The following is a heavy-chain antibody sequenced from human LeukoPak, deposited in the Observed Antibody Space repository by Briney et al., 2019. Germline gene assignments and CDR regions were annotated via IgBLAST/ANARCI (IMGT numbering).Heavy chain of an antibody. V-gene: IGHV1-69*13. CDR1: GGTFSNYV. J-gene: IGHJ3*02. D-gene: IGHD2-2*01. CDR3: ATSSDAMTSAPFDI. Sequence: SVKVSCNASGGTFSNYVLSWVRQAPGQGLEWMGGIIPIIGTANYAQKFQGRVTITVDESTSTAYLEVSTLRSEDTALYYCATSSDAMTSAPFDIWGQGTMVSVSS. CDR2: IIPIIGTA.